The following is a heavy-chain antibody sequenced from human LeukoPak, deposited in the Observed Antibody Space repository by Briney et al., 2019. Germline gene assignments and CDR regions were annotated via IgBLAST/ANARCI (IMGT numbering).Heavy chain of an antibody. J-gene: IGHJ4*02. V-gene: IGHV3-30-3*01. CDR2: ISYDGSNK. CDR3: ARDSRLVPHDY. Sequence: GGSLRLSCAASGFTFSSYAMHWVRQAPGKGLEWVAVISYDGSNKYYADSVKGRFTISRDNSKNTLYLQMNSLRAEGTAVYYCARDSRLVPHDYWGQGTLVTVSS. D-gene: IGHD2-2*01. CDR1: GFTFSSYA.